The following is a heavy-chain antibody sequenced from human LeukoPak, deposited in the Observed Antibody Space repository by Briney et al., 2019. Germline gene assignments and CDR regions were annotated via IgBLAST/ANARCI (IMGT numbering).Heavy chain of an antibody. CDR3: ANIAAAGTPFDY. CDR2: ISYDGSNK. Sequence: GRSLRLSCAASGFTFSSYGMHWVRQAPGKGLEWVAVISYDGSNKYYADSVKGRFTISRDNSKNTLYLQMNSLRAEDTAVYYCANIAAAGTPFDYWGQGTLVTVSS. J-gene: IGHJ4*02. CDR1: GFTFSSYG. D-gene: IGHD6-13*01. V-gene: IGHV3-30*18.